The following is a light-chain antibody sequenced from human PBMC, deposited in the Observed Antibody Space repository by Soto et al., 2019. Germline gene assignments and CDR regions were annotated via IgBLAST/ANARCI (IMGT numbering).Light chain of an antibody. J-gene: IGKJ2*01. CDR1: QGIRND. CDR2: AAS. V-gene: IGKV1-17*01. Sequence: DIQMTQSPSSVSASVGDRVSSTCRASQGIRNDLGWFQQKPGKAPKRLMYAASSLQSGVPSRFSGSGSGTEFTLTISTLQPEDFATYYCQQYKTYPPTFGQGTKLEIK. CDR3: QQYKTYPPT.